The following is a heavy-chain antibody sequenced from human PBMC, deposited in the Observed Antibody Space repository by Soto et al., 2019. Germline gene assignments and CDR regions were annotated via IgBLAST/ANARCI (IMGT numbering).Heavy chain of an antibody. CDR1: GFTFSSYG. Sequence: GGSLRLSCAASGFTFSSYGVHWVRQAPGKGLEWVAVISYDGSNKYYADSVKGRFTISRDNSKNTLYLQMNSLRAEDTAVYYCASKGTTVYWGQGTLVTVSS. D-gene: IGHD1-7*01. V-gene: IGHV3-30*03. CDR2: ISYDGSNK. J-gene: IGHJ4*02. CDR3: ASKGTTVY.